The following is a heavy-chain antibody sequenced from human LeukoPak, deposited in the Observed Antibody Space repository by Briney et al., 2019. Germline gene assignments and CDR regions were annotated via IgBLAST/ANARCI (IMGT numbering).Heavy chain of an antibody. Sequence: PGGSLRLSCAASGFTFSSYGMHWVRQAPGKGLEWVAFIRYDGNNKYYADSVKGRFTISRDNSKNTLYLQMNSLRAEDTAVYYCAKSLNYYYDSSGSSKGGFDSWGQGAMVTVSS. J-gene: IGHJ3*02. CDR2: IRYDGNNK. V-gene: IGHV3-30*02. CDR1: GFTFSSYG. D-gene: IGHD3-22*01. CDR3: AKSLNYYYDSSGSSKGGFDS.